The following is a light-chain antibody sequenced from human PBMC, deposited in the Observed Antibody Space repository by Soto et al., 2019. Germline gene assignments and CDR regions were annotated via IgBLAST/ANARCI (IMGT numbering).Light chain of an antibody. Sequence: DIQMTQSPSSVSASIGDTVTITCRASQDINVYLNWYQQKPGEVPKLXIYSASTLHSGVPSRFTGSGSETDFTLTIRSRQPEDFATYYCQHGYVAPYSFGQGTKVDI. V-gene: IGKV1-39*01. CDR2: SAS. J-gene: IGKJ2*03. CDR3: QHGYVAPYS. CDR1: QDINVY.